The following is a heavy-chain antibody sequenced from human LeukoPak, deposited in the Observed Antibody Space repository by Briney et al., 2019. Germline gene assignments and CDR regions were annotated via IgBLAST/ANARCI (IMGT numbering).Heavy chain of an antibody. CDR1: GFTFSTYW. D-gene: IGHD2-15*01. Sequence: PGGSLRLSCSASGFTFSTYWMSWVRQAPGKGLEWVSSISSSSSSYIYYADSVKGRFTISRDNAKNSLYLQMNSLRAEDTAVYYCARGAATGWFDPWGQGTLVTVSS. CDR3: ARGAATGWFDP. CDR2: ISSSSSSYI. J-gene: IGHJ5*02. V-gene: IGHV3-21*01.